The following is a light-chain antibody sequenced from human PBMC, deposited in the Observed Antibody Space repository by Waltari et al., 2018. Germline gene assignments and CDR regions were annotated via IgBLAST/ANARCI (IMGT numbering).Light chain of an antibody. J-gene: IGLJ2*01. CDR2: DVN. CDR1: SSDVGGSNY. Sequence: QSALTQPRSVSGSPGQSVTISCTGTSSDVGGSNYVSWYQQHPGKAPKLMIYDVNKRPSGVPDRFSGSKSGNTAFLTISGLQAEDEADFYCCSYAGSYILVFGGGTKLTVL. V-gene: IGLV2-11*01. CDR3: CSYAGSYILV.